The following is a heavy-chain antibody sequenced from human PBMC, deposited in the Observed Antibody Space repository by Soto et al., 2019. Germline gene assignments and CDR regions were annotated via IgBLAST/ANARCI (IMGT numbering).Heavy chain of an antibody. CDR2: IYPGDSDT. CDR1: GYSFTSYW. J-gene: IGHJ6*02. CDR3: ARHWSYGHMYYYYYGMDV. Sequence: PGESLKISCKGSGYSFTSYWIGWVRQMPGKGLEWMGIIYPGDSDTRYSPSFQGRVTISADKSISTAYLQWSSLKASDTAMYYCARHWSYGHMYYYYYGMDVWGQGTTVTVSS. V-gene: IGHV5-51*01. D-gene: IGHD3-16*01.